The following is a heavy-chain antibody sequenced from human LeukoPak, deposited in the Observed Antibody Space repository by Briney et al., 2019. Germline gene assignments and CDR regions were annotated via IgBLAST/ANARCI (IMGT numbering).Heavy chain of an antibody. CDR1: GFTFDDYA. CDR3: AKDIGIAVAGPDY. V-gene: IGHV3-9*01. J-gene: IGHJ4*02. D-gene: IGHD6-19*01. Sequence: SLRLSCAASGFTFDDYAMNWVRQAPVKGLEWVSGISWNSGSIGYADSVKGRFTISRDNAKNSLYLQMNSLRAEDTALYYCAKDIGIAVAGPDYWGQGTLVTVSS. CDR2: ISWNSGSI.